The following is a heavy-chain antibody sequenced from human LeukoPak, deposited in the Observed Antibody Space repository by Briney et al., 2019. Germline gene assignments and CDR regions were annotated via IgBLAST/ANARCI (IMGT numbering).Heavy chain of an antibody. CDR3: ARHRKTPSLGAFDI. CDR2: IYYIGST. Sequence: SETLSLTCTVSGGSISSSSYYWGWIRQPPGKGLEWIGGIYYIGSTYYNPSLKSRVTISVDTSKNQFSLKLSSVTAADTAVYYCARHRKTPSLGAFDIWGQGTMVTVSS. J-gene: IGHJ3*02. V-gene: IGHV4-39*01. CDR1: GGSISSSSYY.